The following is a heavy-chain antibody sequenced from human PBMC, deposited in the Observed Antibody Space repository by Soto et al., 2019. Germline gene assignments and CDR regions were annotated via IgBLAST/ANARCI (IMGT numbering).Heavy chain of an antibody. Sequence: GGSLRLSCAASGFTFSSYGMHWVRQAPGKGLEWVAVVSYDGSNKYYADSVKGRFTISRDNSKNTLYLQMNSLRAEDTAVYYCAKDLGLLLRPLNGMDVWGQGTTATVSS. CDR2: VSYDGSNK. J-gene: IGHJ6*02. CDR3: AKDLGLLLRPLNGMDV. V-gene: IGHV3-30*18. D-gene: IGHD2-15*01. CDR1: GFTFSSYG.